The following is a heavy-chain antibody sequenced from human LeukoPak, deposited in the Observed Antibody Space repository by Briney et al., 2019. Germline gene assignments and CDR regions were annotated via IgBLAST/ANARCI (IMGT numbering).Heavy chain of an antibody. V-gene: IGHV3-23*01. J-gene: IGHJ4*02. CDR1: GFTFSSYA. D-gene: IGHD2-2*01. Sequence: PGGSLRLSCAASGFTFSSYAMSWVRQAPGKGLEWVSAISGSGGSTYYADSVKGRFTISRDNSKNTLYLQMSSLRAEDTAVYYCAKAHRRYCSSTSCYWDYWGQGTLVTVSS. CDR3: AKAHRRYCSSTSCYWDY. CDR2: ISGSGGST.